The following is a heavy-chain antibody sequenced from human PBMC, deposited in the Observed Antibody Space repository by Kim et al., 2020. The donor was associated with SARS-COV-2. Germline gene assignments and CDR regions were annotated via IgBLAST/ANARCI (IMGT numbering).Heavy chain of an antibody. J-gene: IGHJ4*02. CDR3: ARGKDVLLWFGELLYGEY. Sequence: ASVKVSCKASGYTFTSYDINWVLQATGQGLEWMGWMNPNSGNTGYAQKFQGRVTMTRNTSISTAYMELSSLRSEDTAVYYCARGKDVLLWFGELLYGEYWGQGTLVTISS. V-gene: IGHV1-8*01. CDR1: GYTFTSYD. CDR2: MNPNSGNT. D-gene: IGHD3-10*01.